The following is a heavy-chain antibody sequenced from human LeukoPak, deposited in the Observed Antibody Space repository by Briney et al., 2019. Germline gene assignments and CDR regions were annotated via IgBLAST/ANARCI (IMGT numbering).Heavy chain of an antibody. CDR1: GFTFSSYW. CDR3: AREGHLGYCSSTSCYGDWFDP. D-gene: IGHD2-2*01. Sequence: GGSLRLSCAASGFTFSSYWMSWVRQAPGKGLEWVANIKQDGSEKYYVDSVKGRFTISRDNAKNSLYLQMNSLRAEDTAVYYCAREGHLGYCSSTSCYGDWFDPWGQGTLVTVSS. CDR2: IKQDGSEK. J-gene: IGHJ5*02. V-gene: IGHV3-7*04.